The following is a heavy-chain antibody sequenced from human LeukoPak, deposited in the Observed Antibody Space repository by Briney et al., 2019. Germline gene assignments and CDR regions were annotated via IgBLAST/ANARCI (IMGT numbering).Heavy chain of an antibody. V-gene: IGHV4-34*01. D-gene: IGHD2-2*01. J-gene: IGHJ5*02. CDR3: ARSPDIVVVPAARVGWFDP. Sequence: PSETLSLTCAVYGGSFSGYYWSWIRQPPGKGLEWIGEINHSGSTNYNPSLKSRVTISVDTSKNQFSLKLSSVTAADTAVYYCARSPDIVVVPAARVGWFDPWGQGTLVTVSS. CDR1: GGSFSGYY. CDR2: INHSGST.